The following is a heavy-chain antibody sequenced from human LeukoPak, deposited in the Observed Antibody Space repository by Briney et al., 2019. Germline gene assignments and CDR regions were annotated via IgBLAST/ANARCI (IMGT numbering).Heavy chain of an antibody. CDR1: GFTFRDFS. D-gene: IGHD5-24*01. J-gene: IGHJ3*02. Sequence: GGSLRLSCAASGFTFRDFSMTWVRQAPGKGLEWVSAISGSGVSTYYADSVKGRFTISRDDSKNTLYLQMNNLRAEDTAVYYCAKRPMPTISAFDIWGQGTLVTVSS. CDR2: ISGSGVST. V-gene: IGHV3-23*01. CDR3: AKRPMPTISAFDI.